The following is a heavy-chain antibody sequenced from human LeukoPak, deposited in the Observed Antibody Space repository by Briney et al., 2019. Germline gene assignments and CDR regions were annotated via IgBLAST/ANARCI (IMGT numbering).Heavy chain of an antibody. Sequence: GGSLRLSCAASGFTFSSYAMHWVRQAPGKGLEWVANINQNGGEKYYVDSVKGRFTISRDNGKNSLYLQMNSLRAEDTAVYYCARYRHLGYWGQGTLVTVSS. V-gene: IGHV3-7*01. CDR3: ARYRHLGY. CDR2: INQNGGEK. J-gene: IGHJ4*02. CDR1: GFTFSSYA.